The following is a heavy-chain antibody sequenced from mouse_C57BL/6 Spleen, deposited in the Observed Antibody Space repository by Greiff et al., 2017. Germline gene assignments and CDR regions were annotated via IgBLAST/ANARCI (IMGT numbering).Heavy chain of an antibody. CDR3: ARHGATVVPHFDY. V-gene: IGHV5-6*01. J-gene: IGHJ2*01. Sequence: VQLQQSGGDLVKPGGSLKLSCAASGFTFSSYGMSWVRQTPDKRLEWVATISSGGSYTYYPYSVKGRCTISRDNAKNTLYLQMSSLKSEDTARYFCARHGATVVPHFDYWGQGTTLTVSS. CDR2: ISSGGSYT. D-gene: IGHD1-1*01. CDR1: GFTFSSYG.